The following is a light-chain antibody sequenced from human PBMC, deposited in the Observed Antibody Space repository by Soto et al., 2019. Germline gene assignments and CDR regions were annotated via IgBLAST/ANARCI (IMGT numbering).Light chain of an antibody. CDR3: NSYTTNSKVV. V-gene: IGLV2-14*03. J-gene: IGLJ2*01. CDR1: SSDVGGYDY. Sequence: QSALTQPASVSGSPGQSITISCTGTSSDVGGYDYVSWFQQFPGKAPTLMIYDVSNRPSGVSIRFYGSKSGNTASLTISGLQAEDEADYYCNSYTTNSKVVFGGGTKLSVL. CDR2: DVS.